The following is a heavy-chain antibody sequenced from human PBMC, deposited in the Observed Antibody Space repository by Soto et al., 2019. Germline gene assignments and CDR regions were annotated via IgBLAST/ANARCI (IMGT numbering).Heavy chain of an antibody. Sequence: QVQLQESGPGLVKPSQTLSLTCTVSGGSVSSGDLYWIWIRQPPGKGLEWIGYIYYSGSTYYNPSLKSRVIISVDTSKNPFSLKVNSVTAADTAVYYCARTSVTAMDFNHWGQGALVAVSS. D-gene: IGHD4-17*01. J-gene: IGHJ4*02. CDR3: ARTSVTAMDFNH. CDR2: IYYSGST. V-gene: IGHV4-30-4*01. CDR1: GGSVSSGDLY.